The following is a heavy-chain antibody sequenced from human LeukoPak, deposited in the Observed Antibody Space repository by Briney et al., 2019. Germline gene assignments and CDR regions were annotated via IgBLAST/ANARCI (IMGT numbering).Heavy chain of an antibody. V-gene: IGHV3-30-3*01. CDR2: ISYDGSNK. Sequence: GGSLRLSCAASGFTFSSYAMHWVRQAPGKGLEWVAVISYDGSNKYYADSVKGRFTISRDNSKNTLYLQMNSLRAEDTAAYYCARGGFVMTTADFDYWGQGTLVTVSS. CDR3: ARGGFVMTTADFDY. CDR1: GFTFSSYA. J-gene: IGHJ4*02. D-gene: IGHD4-17*01.